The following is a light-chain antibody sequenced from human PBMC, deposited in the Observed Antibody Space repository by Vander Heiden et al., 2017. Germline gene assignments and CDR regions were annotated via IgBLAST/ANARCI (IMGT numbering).Light chain of an antibody. Sequence: QSVLTQPPSVSGAPGQRFPIPCTGSSSNIGAGYDVHWYQQPTGTPPNLLIYGNSNRPAGVPDRFSGSKSGTSASMAITGLQAEDEADYYCQSYDSSLSVVFGGGTKLTVL. CDR2: GNS. CDR3: QSYDSSLSVV. CDR1: SSNIGAGYD. V-gene: IGLV1-40*01. J-gene: IGLJ2*01.